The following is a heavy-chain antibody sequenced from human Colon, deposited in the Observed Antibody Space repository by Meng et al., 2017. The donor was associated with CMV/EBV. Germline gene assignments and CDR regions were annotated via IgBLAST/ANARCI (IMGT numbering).Heavy chain of an antibody. CDR2: VFHSGST. CDR3: ARGRYCSSTSCSRGWFDP. V-gene: IGHV4-59*12. Sequence: GSLRLSCTVSGGTMTNYHWAWFRQSPGKGLEWIGYVFHSGSTKYSPSLKSRVTISVDTSNNQFSLKLSSVTAADTAVYYCARGRYCSSTSCSRGWFDPWGQGTLVTVSS. D-gene: IGHD2-2*01. CDR1: GGTMTNYH. J-gene: IGHJ5*02.